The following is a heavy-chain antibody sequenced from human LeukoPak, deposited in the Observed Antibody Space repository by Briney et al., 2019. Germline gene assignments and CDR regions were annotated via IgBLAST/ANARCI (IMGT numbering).Heavy chain of an antibody. Sequence: GGSLRLSCAASGFTFSSYEMNWVRQAPGKGLEWVSYISSGGNTIYYADSVKGRFTISRDTAKNSLYLQMNSLRAEDTAVYYCAREGTAMVSFDYWGQGTLVTVSS. CDR3: AREGTAMVSFDY. D-gene: IGHD5-18*01. CDR2: ISSGGNTI. V-gene: IGHV3-48*03. J-gene: IGHJ4*02. CDR1: GFTFSSYE.